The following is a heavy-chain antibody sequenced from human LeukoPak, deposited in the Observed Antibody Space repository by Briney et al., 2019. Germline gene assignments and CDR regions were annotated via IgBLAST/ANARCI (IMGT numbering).Heavy chain of an antibody. D-gene: IGHD3-16*01. CDR1: GFTFSSYE. Sequence: GGSLRLSCAASGFTFSSYEMNWVRQAPGKGLEWVSYISSSGSTTYYADSVKGRFTISRDNAKNSLYLQMNSLRAEDTAVYYCASLGAVEEYYYYGMDVWGQGTTVTVSS. CDR2: ISSSGSTT. J-gene: IGHJ6*02. CDR3: ASLGAVEEYYYYGMDV. V-gene: IGHV3-48*03.